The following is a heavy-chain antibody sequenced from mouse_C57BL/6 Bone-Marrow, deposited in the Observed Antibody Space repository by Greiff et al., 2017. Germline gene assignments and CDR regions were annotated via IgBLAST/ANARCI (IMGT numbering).Heavy chain of an antibody. CDR2: IYPRSGNT. J-gene: IGHJ2*01. V-gene: IGHV1-81*01. Sequence: QVQLQQSGAELARPGASVKLSCKASGYTFTSYGISWVKQRTGQGLEWIGEIYPRSGNTYYNEKFKGKATLTADKSSSTAYTELRSLTSEDSAVYFCARKPLSGNFDYWGQGTTLTVSS. CDR3: ARKPLSGNFDY. D-gene: IGHD1-1*02. CDR1: GYTFTSYG.